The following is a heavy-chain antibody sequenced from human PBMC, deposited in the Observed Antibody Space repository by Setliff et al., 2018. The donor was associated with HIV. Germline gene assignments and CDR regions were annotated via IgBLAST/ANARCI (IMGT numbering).Heavy chain of an antibody. Sequence: SETLSLTCAVSGYSISSGFYWSWMRQPPGKGLEWIGSIYQSGNTNYNPSLESRLTISVDTAKNQFSLELSSVTAADTAVYYCAAATTLLSPRAWGQGTLVTVSS. CDR3: AAATTLLSPRA. CDR1: GYSISSGFY. V-gene: IGHV4-38-2*01. J-gene: IGHJ5*02. CDR2: IYQSGNT. D-gene: IGHD2-15*01.